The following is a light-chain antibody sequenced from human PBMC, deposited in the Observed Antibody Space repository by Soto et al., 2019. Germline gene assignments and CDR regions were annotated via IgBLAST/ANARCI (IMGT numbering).Light chain of an antibody. Sequence: EIVMTQSPATLSVSPGERATLSCRASQSVSSNLAWYQQKPGQAPRHLIYGASIRDTCIPARLSGSGSGTEFTLTISSLQSEDFAVYYCQHYNNWLPWTFGQGTKGEIK. V-gene: IGKV3-15*01. J-gene: IGKJ1*01. CDR3: QHYNNWLPWT. CDR1: QSVSSN. CDR2: GAS.